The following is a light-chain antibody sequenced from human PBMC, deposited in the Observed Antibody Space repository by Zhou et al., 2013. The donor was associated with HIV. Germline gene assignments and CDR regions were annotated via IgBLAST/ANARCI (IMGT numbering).Light chain of an antibody. CDR1: QSVGSS. Sequence: EIVLTQSPATLSLSPGERATLSCRASQSVGSSLAWYQQKPGQAPSLLISDASNRATGIPARFSGSGSGTDFTLTISRLEPEDFAVYYCQHYDNSRFTFGQGTRLDIK. V-gene: IGKV3-11*01. J-gene: IGKJ5*01. CDR2: DAS. CDR3: QHYDNSRFT.